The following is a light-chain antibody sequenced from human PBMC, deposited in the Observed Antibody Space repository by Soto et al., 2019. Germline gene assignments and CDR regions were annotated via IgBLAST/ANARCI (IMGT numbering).Light chain of an antibody. CDR3: QQSETYTLT. CDR2: DAS. CDR1: QTIRTW. V-gene: IGKV1-5*01. Sequence: DIQMTQSPSTLSASVGDRVTITGRASQTIRTWLAWYQHKQGKAPNIXIYDASTLMSGVPSRFSGSGSGTEFTRTISSLQPDDVATYYCQQSETYTLTFGQGTRLEIK. J-gene: IGKJ5*01.